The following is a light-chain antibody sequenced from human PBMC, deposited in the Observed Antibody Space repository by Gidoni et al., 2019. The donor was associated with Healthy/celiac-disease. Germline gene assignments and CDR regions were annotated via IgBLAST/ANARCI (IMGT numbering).Light chain of an antibody. CDR2: GAS. CDR3: QQYNNRWT. Sequence: EIVMTQSPATMSVSPGERATLSCRASQSVSSNLAWYQQKPGQAPRLLIYGASTRATGIPARFSGSGSGKEFTLTISSLQSEDFAVYYCQQYNNRWTFGQGTKVEIK. V-gene: IGKV3-15*01. CDR1: QSVSSN. J-gene: IGKJ1*01.